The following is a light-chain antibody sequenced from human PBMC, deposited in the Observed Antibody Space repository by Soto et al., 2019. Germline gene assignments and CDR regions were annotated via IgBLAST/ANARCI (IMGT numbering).Light chain of an antibody. CDR3: AAWDDRLNGWV. J-gene: IGLJ3*02. Sequence: QSVLTQPPSASGTPGQRVPISCSGSSSNIGTNTENWYQQLPGTAPKLLIYSNDQRPSGVPDRFSGSKSGTLASLAISGLQSEDEADYYCAAWDDRLNGWVFGGGTKLTVL. CDR2: SND. CDR1: SSNIGTNT. V-gene: IGLV1-44*01.